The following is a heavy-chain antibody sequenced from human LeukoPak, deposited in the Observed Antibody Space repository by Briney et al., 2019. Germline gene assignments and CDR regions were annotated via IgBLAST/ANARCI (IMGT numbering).Heavy chain of an antibody. D-gene: IGHD2/OR15-2a*01. CDR1: GGSFSGYY. V-gene: IGHV4-34*01. CDR3: ARGLSSSYYMDV. CDR2: INHSGST. J-gene: IGHJ6*03. Sequence: PSETLSLTCAVYGGSFSGYYWSWIRQPPGKGLEWIGEINHSGSTNYNPSLKSRVTISVDTSKNQFSLKLSSVTAADTAVYYCARGLSSSYYMDVWGKGTTVTVSS.